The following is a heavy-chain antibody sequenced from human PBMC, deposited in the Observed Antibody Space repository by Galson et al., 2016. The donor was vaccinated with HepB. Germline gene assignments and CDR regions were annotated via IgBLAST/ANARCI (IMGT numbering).Heavy chain of an antibody. CDR2: INHSGTS. V-gene: IGHV4-34*01. Sequence: APLSLTCAVYGESFSSYPWTWIRQSPGKGLEWIGEINHSGTSHSSPSLKSRVTISVDPSKSQFSLNVSSVTAADTAVYFCARSGVGGDNNWFDSWGQGTLVTVSA. CDR3: ARSGVGGDNNWFDS. J-gene: IGHJ5*01. D-gene: IGHD3-3*01. CDR1: GESFSSYP.